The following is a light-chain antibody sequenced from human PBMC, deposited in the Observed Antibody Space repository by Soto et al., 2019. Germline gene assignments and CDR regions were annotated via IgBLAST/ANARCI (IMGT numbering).Light chain of an antibody. Sequence: MVLTQSPATLSLSPGQRPTLSCGASQNVSSSYVAWYQHKPGLAPRLLIHDTSKRATGIPDRFSGSGSGTDFTLTISRREPADFAVYCCQQYNKWPLTFGPGTRLEIK. V-gene: IGKV3D-20*01. CDR3: QQYNKWPLT. CDR2: DTS. CDR1: QNVSSSY. J-gene: IGKJ5*01.